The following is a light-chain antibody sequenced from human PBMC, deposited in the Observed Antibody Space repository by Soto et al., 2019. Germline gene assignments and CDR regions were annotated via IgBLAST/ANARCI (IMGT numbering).Light chain of an antibody. J-gene: IGKJ1*01. CDR1: QSLVDSGGNTY. V-gene: IGKV2-30*01. CDR2: EVS. CDR3: MQGTLWPWT. Sequence: DVVMTQSPLSLPVTLGQPASISCSSSQSLVDSGGNTYFNWYQQRPGQPPRRLIYEVSNRDSGVPDRVSGSGSGTDCTLKISRVEAEDVGVYYCMQGTLWPWTFGQGTKVEIK.